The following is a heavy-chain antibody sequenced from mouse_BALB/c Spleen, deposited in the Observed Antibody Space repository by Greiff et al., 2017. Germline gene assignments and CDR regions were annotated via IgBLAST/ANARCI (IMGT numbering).Heavy chain of an antibody. V-gene: IGHV1S135*01. CDR3: ASDYYGDAMDY. J-gene: IGHJ4*01. CDR1: GYSFTSYY. Sequence: VQLKESGPELMKPGASVKISCKASGYSFTSYYMHWVKQSHGKSLEWIGYIDPFNGGTSYNQKFKGKATLTVDKSSSTAYMHLSSLTSEDSAVYYCASDYYGDAMDYWGQGTSVTVSS. CDR2: IDPFNGGT. D-gene: IGHD1-1*01.